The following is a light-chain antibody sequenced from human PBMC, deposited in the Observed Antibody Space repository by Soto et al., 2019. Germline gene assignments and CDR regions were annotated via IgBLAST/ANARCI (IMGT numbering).Light chain of an antibody. CDR3: QQYNSYSRT. J-gene: IGKJ1*01. Sequence: DIQMTQSPSTLSASIGDRVTITCRASQSISRWLAWYRQKPGEAPKLLIYEGSILERGVPSRFSGRGSGTEVTLTFSSLQPDDFATFYCQQYNSYSRTFGQGTRVEVK. V-gene: IGKV1-5*03. CDR1: QSISRW. CDR2: EGS.